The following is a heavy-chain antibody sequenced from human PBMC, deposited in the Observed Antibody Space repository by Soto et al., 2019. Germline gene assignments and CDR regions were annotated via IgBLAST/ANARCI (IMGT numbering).Heavy chain of an antibody. V-gene: IGHV4-59*07. Sequence: PSDTLSRTRTGPVGSITSSYCSWIGRPPGKGVGWIAYVYDTGISGYTPSTSYNPSLNSRVTMSVDTSKSQFSLKLTSVTAADTAVYYCARGEDAFLDYGLDVWGQGTTVTVSS. CDR3: ARGEDAFLDYGLDV. CDR2: VYDTGISGYTPST. J-gene: IGHJ6*02. CDR1: VGSITSSY.